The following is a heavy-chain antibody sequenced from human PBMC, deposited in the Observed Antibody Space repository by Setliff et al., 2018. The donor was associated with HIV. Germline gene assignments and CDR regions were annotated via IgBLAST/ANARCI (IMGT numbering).Heavy chain of an antibody. J-gene: IGHJ5*02. CDR2: IYYSGNT. D-gene: IGHD1-26*01. CDR1: GGSISSSGYY. CDR3: VREERAADSGSYYSSRWFDR. Sequence: SETLSLTCTVSGGSISSSGYYWGWIRQPPGKGLEWIGTIYYSGNTYYNPSLKSRVTISMDTSKNRFSLKLNSVTAEDTAVYYCVREERAADSGSYYSSRWFDRWGQGTLVTVSS. V-gene: IGHV4-39*07.